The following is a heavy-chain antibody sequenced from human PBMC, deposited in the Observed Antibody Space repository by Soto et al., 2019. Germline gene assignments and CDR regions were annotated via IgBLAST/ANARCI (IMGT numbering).Heavy chain of an antibody. CDR2: ISAYNGNT. CDR1: GYTFTSYG. Sequence: GASVKVSCKASGYTFTSYGISWVRQAPGQGLEWMGWISAYNGNTNYAQKLQGRVTMTTDTSTSTAYMELRSLRSDDTAVYYCARGMSECSGGSCPSDYWGQGTLVTVSS. J-gene: IGHJ4*02. D-gene: IGHD2-15*01. V-gene: IGHV1-18*01. CDR3: ARGMSECSGGSCPSDY.